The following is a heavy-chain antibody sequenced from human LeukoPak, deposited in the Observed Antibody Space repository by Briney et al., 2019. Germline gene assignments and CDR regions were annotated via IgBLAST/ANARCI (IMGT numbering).Heavy chain of an antibody. CDR2: IYSGGST. D-gene: IGHD6-19*01. CDR1: GFIFRDYV. V-gene: IGHV3-66*02. J-gene: IGHJ5*02. CDR3: ARDAPIAVAATPQFWFDP. Sequence: GGSLRLSCTASGFIFRDYVMSWVRQAPGKGLEWVSVIYSGGSTYYADSVKGRFTISRDNSKNTLYLQMNSLRAEDTAVYYCARDAPIAVAATPQFWFDPWGQGTLVTVSS.